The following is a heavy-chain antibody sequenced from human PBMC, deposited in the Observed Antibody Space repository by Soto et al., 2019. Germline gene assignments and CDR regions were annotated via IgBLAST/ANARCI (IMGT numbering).Heavy chain of an antibody. CDR2: INHSGST. CDR3: ARWGHTVVVPAAPREGFDY. Sequence: SETLSLTCAVYGESFSGYYWSWIRQPPGKGLEWIGEINHSGSTNYNPSLKSRVTISVDTSKNQFSLKLSSVTAADTAVYYCARWGHTVVVPAAPREGFDYWGQGTLVTVSS. D-gene: IGHD2-2*01. J-gene: IGHJ4*02. CDR1: GESFSGYY. V-gene: IGHV4-34*01.